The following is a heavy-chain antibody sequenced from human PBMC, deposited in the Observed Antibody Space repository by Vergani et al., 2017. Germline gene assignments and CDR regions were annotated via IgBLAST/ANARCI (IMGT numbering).Heavy chain of an antibody. V-gene: IGHV3-30-3*01. CDR3: ASAPEKIAVASFDY. D-gene: IGHD6-19*01. J-gene: IGHJ4*02. Sequence: QVQLVESGGGVVQPGRSLRLSCAASGFTFRSYAMHWVRQAPGKGLEWVAVISYDGSNKYYADSVKGRFTISRDNSKNTLYLQMNSLRAEDTAVYYCASAPEKIAVASFDYWGQGTLVTVSS. CDR1: GFTFRSYA. CDR2: ISYDGSNK.